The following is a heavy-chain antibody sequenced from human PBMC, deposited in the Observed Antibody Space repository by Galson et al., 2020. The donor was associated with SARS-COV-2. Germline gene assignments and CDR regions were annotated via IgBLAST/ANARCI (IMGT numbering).Heavy chain of an antibody. Sequence: SETLSLTCTVSGGSISTYYWSCIRQPPGKGLEWIGYIYYSGSTKYNPSLKSRVTISVDTSKNQFSLKLTSVTAADTAVYYCARGFDNWGQGTLVTVSS. V-gene: IGHV4-59*01. J-gene: IGHJ4*02. CDR1: GGSISTYY. CDR3: ARGFDN. CDR2: IYYSGST.